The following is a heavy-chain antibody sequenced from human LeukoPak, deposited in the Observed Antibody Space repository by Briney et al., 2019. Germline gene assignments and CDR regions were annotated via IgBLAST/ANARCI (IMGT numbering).Heavy chain of an antibody. CDR1: GGTFSSYA. Sequence: ASVKVSCKASGGTFSSYAISWVRQAPGQGLEWMGWINPNSGGTNYAQKFQGWVTMTRDTSISTAYMELSRLRSDDTAVYYCARSYDILTGPYHPWGQGTLVTVSS. CDR2: INPNSGGT. V-gene: IGHV1-2*04. D-gene: IGHD3-9*01. J-gene: IGHJ4*02. CDR3: ARSYDILTGPYHP.